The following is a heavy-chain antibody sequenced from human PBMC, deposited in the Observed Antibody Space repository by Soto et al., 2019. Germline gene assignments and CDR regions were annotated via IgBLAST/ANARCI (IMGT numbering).Heavy chain of an antibody. V-gene: IGHV3-33*01. CDR3: ARARSQLSTPLFDS. CDR1: GFTFKIYG. D-gene: IGHD1-1*01. Sequence: HPGGSLRLSCTTSGFTFKIYGMHWVRQAPGKRLEWVAVIWPDGNTKHYEDSVKGRFMISRDNSKNTLYLQMNRLRSEDTAIYYCARARSQLSTPLFDSWGQGTRVTVSS. J-gene: IGHJ5*01. CDR2: IWPDGNTK.